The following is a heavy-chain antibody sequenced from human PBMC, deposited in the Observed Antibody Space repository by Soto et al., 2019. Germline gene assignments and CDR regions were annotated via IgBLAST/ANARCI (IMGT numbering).Heavy chain of an antibody. J-gene: IGHJ5*02. D-gene: IGHD3-16*02. V-gene: IGHV1-18*01. CDR3: ARGSDYVWGGYRPVNWFDP. CDR2: ISAYNGNT. CDR1: GYTFTSYG. Sequence: ASVKVSCKASGYTFTSYGISWVRQAPGQGLEWMGWISAYNGNTNYAQKLQGRVTMTTDTSTSTAYMELRSLRSDDTAVYYCARGSDYVWGGYRPVNWFDPWGQGTLVTSPQ.